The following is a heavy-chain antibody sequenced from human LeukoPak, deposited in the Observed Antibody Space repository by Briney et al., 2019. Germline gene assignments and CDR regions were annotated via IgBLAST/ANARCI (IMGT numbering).Heavy chain of an antibody. D-gene: IGHD6-13*01. CDR3: ANHTSSSWYFDY. Sequence: GGSLRLSCAASGFTFSSFAMSWVRQAPGKGLEWVSAISGSGGSTYSADSVKGRFTISRDNSKNTLYLQMNSLRVEDTAVYYSANHTSSSWYFDYWGQGTLVTVSS. V-gene: IGHV3-23*01. CDR1: GFTFSSFA. CDR2: ISGSGGST. J-gene: IGHJ4*02.